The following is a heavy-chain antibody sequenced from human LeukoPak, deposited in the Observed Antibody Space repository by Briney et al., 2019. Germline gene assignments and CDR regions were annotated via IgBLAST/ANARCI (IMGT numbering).Heavy chain of an antibody. V-gene: IGHV3-7*01. Sequence: GGSLRLSCAASGFTFSSYWMSWVRQAPGKGLEWVANIKQDGSEKYYVDSVKGRFTISRDNAKNSLYLQMNSLRAEDTAVYYCARFELEGSSWHWGQNWFDPWGQGTLVTVSS. D-gene: IGHD6-13*01. CDR1: GFTFSSYW. CDR2: IKQDGSEK. J-gene: IGHJ5*02. CDR3: ARFELEGSSWHWGQNWFDP.